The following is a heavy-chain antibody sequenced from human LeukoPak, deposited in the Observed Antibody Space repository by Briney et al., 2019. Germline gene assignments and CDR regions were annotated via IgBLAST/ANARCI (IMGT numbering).Heavy chain of an antibody. Sequence: GGSLRLSCAASGFTFSSYTMRWVRRTPRKGLEWVSSISGSGDSTYYADSVKGRFTISRDNSQSTLYLEVNSLRADDTAVYYCTKDVVSNSKAFDYWGQGTLVTVSS. V-gene: IGHV3-23*01. CDR2: ISGSGDST. CDR1: GFTFSSYT. CDR3: TKDVVSNSKAFDY. J-gene: IGHJ4*02. D-gene: IGHD2-8*01.